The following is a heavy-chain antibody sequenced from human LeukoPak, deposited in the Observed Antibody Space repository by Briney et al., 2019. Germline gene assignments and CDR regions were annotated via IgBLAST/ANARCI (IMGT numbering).Heavy chain of an antibody. CDR2: IDASGVNT. V-gene: IGHV3-23*01. D-gene: IGHD6-19*01. J-gene: IGHJ5*02. CDR3: AKGSGSGWYGWFDP. Sequence: GGSLRLSCAASRFTVSGYAMSWVRQAPGKGLEWVSCIDASGVNTYYADSVKGRFTISRDNSRNTLYLQMNSLRAEDTAVYYCAKGSGSGWYGWFDPWGQGTLVTVSS. CDR1: RFTVSGYA.